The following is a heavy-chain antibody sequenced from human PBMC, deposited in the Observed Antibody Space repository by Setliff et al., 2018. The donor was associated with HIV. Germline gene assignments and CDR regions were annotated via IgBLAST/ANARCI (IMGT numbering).Heavy chain of an antibody. CDR1: GFTFNGYA. CDR2: ISSSSSSI. Sequence: PGGSLRLSCVGSGFTFNGYAMNWVRQAPGKGLEWVSYISSSSSSIYYGDSVKGRFTISRDNAKNSLDLEMHSLTGEDTAVYYCVRDPGGIFDAFDVWGQGTMVTVSS. V-gene: IGHV3-48*01. D-gene: IGHD3-3*01. CDR3: VRDPGGIFDAFDV. J-gene: IGHJ3*01.